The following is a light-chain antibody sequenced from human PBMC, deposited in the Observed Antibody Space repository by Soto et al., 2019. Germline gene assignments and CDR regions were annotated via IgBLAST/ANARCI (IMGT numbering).Light chain of an antibody. V-gene: IGKV1-9*01. Sequence: DIQLTQSPCFLSASVGDRVTLTCRASQGISSYLAWYQQKPGKAPKLLIYAASTLQSGVPSRFSGSGSGTEFTLTISSLQPEDFATYYCQQLNSYPITFGQGTRLEIK. CDR3: QQLNSYPIT. J-gene: IGKJ5*01. CDR2: AAS. CDR1: QGISSY.